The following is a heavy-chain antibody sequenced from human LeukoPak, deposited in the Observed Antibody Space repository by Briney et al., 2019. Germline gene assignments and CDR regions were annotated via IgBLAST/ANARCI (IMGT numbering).Heavy chain of an antibody. J-gene: IGHJ3*02. CDR3: ARGRHIVVVTAIQAAFDI. CDR2: IIPIFGTA. CDR1: GGTFSSYA. Sequence: SVKVSCKASGGTFSSYAISWVRQAPGQGLEWMGGIIPIFGTANYAQKFQGRVTITADESTSTAYMELSSLRSEDTAVYYCARGRHIVVVTAIQAAFDIWGQGTMVTVSS. V-gene: IGHV1-69*13. D-gene: IGHD2-21*02.